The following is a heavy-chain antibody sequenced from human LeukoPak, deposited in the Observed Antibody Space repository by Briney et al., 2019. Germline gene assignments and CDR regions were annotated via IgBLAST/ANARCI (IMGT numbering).Heavy chain of an antibody. Sequence: SETLSLTCTVSGGSISSSSYYWGWIRQPPGKGLEWIGSIYYSGSTYYDPSLKSRVTISVDTSKNQFSLKLSSVTAADTAVYYCAREGHDSSGYLDYWGQGTLVTVSS. CDR2: IYYSGST. D-gene: IGHD3-22*01. V-gene: IGHV4-39*07. CDR3: AREGHDSSGYLDY. CDR1: GGSISSSSYY. J-gene: IGHJ4*02.